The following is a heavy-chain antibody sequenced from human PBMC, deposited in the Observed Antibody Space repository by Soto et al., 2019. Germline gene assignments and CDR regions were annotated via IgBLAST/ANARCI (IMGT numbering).Heavy chain of an antibody. J-gene: IGHJ6*03. V-gene: IGHV4-59*08. Sequence: SETLSLTCTVSGGSISSYYWSWIRQPPGKGLEWIGYIYYSGSTNYNPSLKSRVTISVDTSKNQFSLKLSSVTAADTAVYYCARQVSNSINYYYYYYMDVWGKGTTVTVSS. CDR2: IYYSGST. D-gene: IGHD4-4*01. CDR3: ARQVSNSINYYYYYYMDV. CDR1: GGSISSYY.